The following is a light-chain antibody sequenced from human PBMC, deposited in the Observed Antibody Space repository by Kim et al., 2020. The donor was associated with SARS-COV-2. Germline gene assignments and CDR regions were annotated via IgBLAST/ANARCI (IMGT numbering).Light chain of an antibody. J-gene: IGKJ4*01. V-gene: IGKV3-11*01. Sequence: ETVLTQSPVTLSLSPEERAALSCRASQSLGGYLAWYQQKPGQPPRLLIFDANRATGIPARFSSSGSGTDFTLTISSLEPEDSAFYYCQQRSNWPPTFGGGTKVDIK. CDR1: QSLGGY. CDR2: DA. CDR3: QQRSNWPPT.